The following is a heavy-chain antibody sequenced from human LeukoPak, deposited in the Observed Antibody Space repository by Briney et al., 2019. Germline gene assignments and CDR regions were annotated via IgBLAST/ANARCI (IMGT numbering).Heavy chain of an antibody. J-gene: IGHJ4*02. D-gene: IGHD3-22*01. Sequence: ASVKVSCKASGYTFTGYYMHRVRQAPGQGLEWMGWINPNSGGTNYAQKFQGRVTMTRDTSISTAYVELSRLRSDDTAVYYCARMSRWSASSGYYDDGDYWGQGTLVTVSS. CDR2: INPNSGGT. V-gene: IGHV1-2*02. CDR3: ARMSRWSASSGYYDDGDY. CDR1: GYTFTGYY.